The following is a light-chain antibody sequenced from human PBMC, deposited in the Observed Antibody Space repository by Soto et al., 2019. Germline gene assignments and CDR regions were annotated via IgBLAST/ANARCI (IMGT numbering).Light chain of an antibody. J-gene: IGKJ5*01. CDR2: AAS. Sequence: IQMTQSPSSLSASVGDGVTITCRAGQSISSYLNWSQQKPGQAPKLLIYAASSLQSGVPSRFSGSGSATDFTLTISSLQPEDFATYYCQQSYSTSPITFGQGTRLEIK. CDR3: QQSYSTSPIT. V-gene: IGKV1-39*01. CDR1: QSISSY.